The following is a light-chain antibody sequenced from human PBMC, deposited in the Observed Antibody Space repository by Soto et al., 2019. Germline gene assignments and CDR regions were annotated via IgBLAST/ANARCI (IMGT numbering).Light chain of an antibody. Sequence: EIVLTQSPGTLSLSPGERATLSCRASQSITSNYLAWYQQKPGQAPRLLIYLASNRAAVIPDRFSGSGSGADFPLTINRLEPEDFAVYLCQPYGSSPWTFGQGTKVDIK. CDR2: LAS. CDR1: QSITSNY. V-gene: IGKV3-20*01. J-gene: IGKJ1*01. CDR3: QPYGSSPWT.